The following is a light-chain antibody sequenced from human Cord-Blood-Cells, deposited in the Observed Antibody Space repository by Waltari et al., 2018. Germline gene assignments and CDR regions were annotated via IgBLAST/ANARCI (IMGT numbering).Light chain of an antibody. CDR1: QSVSSN. J-gene: IGKJ2*01. CDR3: QQYNNWPPVYT. V-gene: IGKV3-15*01. CDR2: GAS. Sequence: EIVMTQSAATLSESPGESATLTCRASQSVSSNLAWYQQKPGQAPRLLIYGASTRATGIPARFSGSGSGTEFTLTISSLQSEDFAVYYCQQYNNWPPVYTFGQGTKLEIK.